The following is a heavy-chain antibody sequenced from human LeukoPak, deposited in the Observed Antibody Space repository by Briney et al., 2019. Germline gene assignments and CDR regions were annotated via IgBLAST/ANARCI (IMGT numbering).Heavy chain of an antibody. Sequence: ASVKVSCKASGYSLTSHYMHWVRQAPGQGLEWMGIINPSGGSTRYAQKFQGRVTMTRDTSTSTVYMEVSSLGSEDTAVYYCARAPGYCSSGSCSWFDYWGQGTLVTVSS. V-gene: IGHV1-46*01. D-gene: IGHD2-15*01. J-gene: IGHJ4*02. CDR2: INPSGGST. CDR3: ARAPGYCSSGSCSWFDY. CDR1: GYSLTSHY.